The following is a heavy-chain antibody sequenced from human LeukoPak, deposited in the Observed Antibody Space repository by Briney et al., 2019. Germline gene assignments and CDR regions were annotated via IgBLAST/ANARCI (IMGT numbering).Heavy chain of an antibody. CDR2: IVVGSGNT. V-gene: IGHV1-58*01. Sequence: SVKVSCRASGFTFTSSAVQWVRQARGQRLEWIGWIVVGSGNTNYAQKFQERVTITRDMSTSTAYMYLSSLRSEDTAIYYCATDSLYFFGYWGQGTLVTVSS. J-gene: IGHJ4*02. CDR1: GFTFTSSA. CDR3: ATDSLYFFGY.